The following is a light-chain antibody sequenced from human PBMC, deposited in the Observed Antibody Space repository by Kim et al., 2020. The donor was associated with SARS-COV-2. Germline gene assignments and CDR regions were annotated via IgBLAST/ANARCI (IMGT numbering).Light chain of an antibody. CDR1: QSISSY. CDR3: QQSYSTPWT. Sequence: ASVGDRVTITCRASQSISSYLNWYQQKPGKAPNLLIYAASSLKSGVPSRFSGSGSGTDFTLTIRSLQPEDFATYYWQQSYSTPWTFGQGTKVDIK. CDR2: AAS. J-gene: IGKJ1*01. V-gene: IGKV1-39*01.